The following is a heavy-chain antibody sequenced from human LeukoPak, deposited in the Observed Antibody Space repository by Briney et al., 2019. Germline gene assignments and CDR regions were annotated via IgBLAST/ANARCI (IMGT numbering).Heavy chain of an antibody. J-gene: IGHJ4*02. CDR2: INHSGST. CDR3: ASSPLYDFWSGYSDY. Sequence: ASETLSLTCAVYGGSFSGYYWSWIRQPPGKGLEWIGEINHSGSTNYNPSLKSRVTISVDTSKNQFSLKLSSVTAADTAVYYCASSPLYDFWSGYSDYWGQGTLVTVSS. CDR1: GGSFSGYY. V-gene: IGHV4-34*01. D-gene: IGHD3-3*01.